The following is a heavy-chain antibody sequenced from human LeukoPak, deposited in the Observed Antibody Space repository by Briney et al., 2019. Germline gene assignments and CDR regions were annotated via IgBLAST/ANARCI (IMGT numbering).Heavy chain of an antibody. CDR3: ARGSGDYVWGSYRYTEDWFDP. J-gene: IGHJ5*02. V-gene: IGHV3-48*01. CDR1: GFTFSSYS. CDR2: ISSSSSTI. D-gene: IGHD3-16*02. Sequence: GGSLRLPCAASGFTFSSYSMNWVRQAPGKGLEWVSSISSSSSTIYYADSVKGRFTISRDNAKNSLYLQLNSLRAEDTAVYYCARGSGDYVWGSYRYTEDWFDPWGQGTLVTVSS.